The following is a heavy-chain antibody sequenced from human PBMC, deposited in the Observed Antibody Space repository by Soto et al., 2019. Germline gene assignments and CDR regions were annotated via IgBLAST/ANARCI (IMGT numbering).Heavy chain of an antibody. Sequence: GGSLRLSCAASGFTFSSYAMSWVRQAPGKGLEWVSAISGRGGSTYYADSVKGRFTISRDNSKNTLYLQMNSLRAEDTAVYYCAKDRGGIVATIPYYFDYWGQGTLVTVSS. CDR2: ISGRGGST. CDR1: GFTFSSYA. J-gene: IGHJ4*02. V-gene: IGHV3-23*01. D-gene: IGHD5-12*01. CDR3: AKDRGGIVATIPYYFDY.